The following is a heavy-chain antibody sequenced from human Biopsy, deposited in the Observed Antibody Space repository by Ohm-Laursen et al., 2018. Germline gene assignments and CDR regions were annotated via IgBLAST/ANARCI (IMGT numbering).Heavy chain of an antibody. CDR2: NIPILGTG. V-gene: IGHV1-69*06. Sequence: SSVKVSCKAPGGPFSNYGVNWVRQAPGQGLEWLGGNIPILGTGNYVQKFQDRVTVAADTSTSTATMELRSLRSDDTAVYYCATKLTGYFHHWGQGTLVIVSS. CDR1: GGPFSNYG. CDR3: ATKLTGYFHH. D-gene: IGHD3-9*01. J-gene: IGHJ1*01.